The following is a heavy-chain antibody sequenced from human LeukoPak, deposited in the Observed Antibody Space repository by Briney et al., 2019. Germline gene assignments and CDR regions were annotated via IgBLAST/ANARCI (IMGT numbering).Heavy chain of an antibody. J-gene: IGHJ4*02. D-gene: IGHD6-13*01. V-gene: IGHV1-2*02. CDR1: GYTFTGYY. Sequence: VASVIVSCKASGYTFTGYYLHWVRQAPGQGLEWMGWINPNSGGTNYAQKFQGRVTMTRDASISTAYMELSRLRSDDTAVFYCAREEVIAAAGPTLDYWGQGALVTVSS. CDR2: INPNSGGT. CDR3: AREEVIAAAGPTLDY.